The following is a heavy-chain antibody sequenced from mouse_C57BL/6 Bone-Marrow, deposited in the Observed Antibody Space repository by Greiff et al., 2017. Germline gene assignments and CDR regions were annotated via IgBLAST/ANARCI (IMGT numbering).Heavy chain of an antibody. J-gene: IGHJ4*01. CDR3: ARLGDGYYAYYAMDY. CDR1: GYTFTSYG. V-gene: IGHV1-81*01. Sequence: VQLQQSGAELARPGASVKLSCKASGYTFTSYGISWVKQRTGQGLEWIGEIYPRSGNTYYNEKFKGKATLTADKSSSTAYMELRSLTSEDSAVXFCARLGDGYYAYYAMDYWGQGTSVTVSS. D-gene: IGHD2-3*01. CDR2: IYPRSGNT.